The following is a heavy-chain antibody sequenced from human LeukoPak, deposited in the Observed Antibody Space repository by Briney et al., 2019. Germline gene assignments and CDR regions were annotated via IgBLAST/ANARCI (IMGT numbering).Heavy chain of an antibody. CDR1: GYTLTELS. J-gene: IGHJ5*02. CDR3: ATSVAGTPSWFDP. Sequence: ASVTVSCTVSGYTLTELSMHWVRQALGKGLEWMGGFDPEDGETIYAQKFQGRVTMTEDTSTDTAYMELSSLRSEDTAVYYCATSVAGTPSWFDPWGQGTLVTVSS. CDR2: FDPEDGET. V-gene: IGHV1-24*01. D-gene: IGHD6-13*01.